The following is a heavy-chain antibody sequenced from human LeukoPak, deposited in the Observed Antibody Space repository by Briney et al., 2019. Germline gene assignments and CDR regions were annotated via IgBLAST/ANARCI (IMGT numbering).Heavy chain of an antibody. CDR1: GYTFTSYY. D-gene: IGHD3-10*01. V-gene: IGHV1-46*01. J-gene: IGHJ4*02. Sequence: ASVKVSCKASGYTFTSYYMHWVRQAPGQGLEWMGIINPSGGSTSYAQKFQGRVTMTRDTSTSTVYMELSSLRSEDTAVYYCARGDQYYYGSGSPPYPDYWGQGTLVTVSS. CDR3: ARGDQYYYGSGSPPYPDY. CDR2: INPSGGST.